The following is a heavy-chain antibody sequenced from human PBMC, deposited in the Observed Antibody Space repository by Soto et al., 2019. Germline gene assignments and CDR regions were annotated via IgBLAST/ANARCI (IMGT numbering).Heavy chain of an antibody. CDR2: IYYSGST. D-gene: IGHD3-10*01. J-gene: IGHJ6*02. CDR3: ARVLSRAYYYYGMDV. CDR1: GGSISSGGYY. V-gene: IGHV4-31*03. Sequence: SETLSLTCTVSGGSISSGGYYWSWIRQHPGKGLEWIGYIYYSGSTCYNPSLKSRVTISVDTSKNQFSLKLSSVTAADTAVYYCARVLSRAYYYYGMDVWGQGTTVTVSS.